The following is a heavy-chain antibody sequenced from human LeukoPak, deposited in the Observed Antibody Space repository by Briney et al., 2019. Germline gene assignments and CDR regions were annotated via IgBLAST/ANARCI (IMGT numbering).Heavy chain of an antibody. J-gene: IGHJ4*02. Sequence: PGGSLRLSCAASGFTFSSYEMNWVRQAPGKGLEWVGFIRSKAYGGTTEYAASVKGRFTISRDDSKSIAYLQMNSLKTEDTAVYYCTRIPLRLWFGIPYFDYWGQGTLVTVSS. CDR1: GFTFSSYE. D-gene: IGHD3-10*01. CDR2: IRSKAYGGTT. V-gene: IGHV3-49*04. CDR3: TRIPLRLWFGIPYFDY.